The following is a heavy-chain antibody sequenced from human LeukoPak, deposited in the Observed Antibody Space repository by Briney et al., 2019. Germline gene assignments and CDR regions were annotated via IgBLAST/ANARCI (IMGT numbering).Heavy chain of an antibody. Sequence: GGSLRLSCAASRFSFSTYPMSWVRQAPGKGLEWVSVNSDSDGSTHYADSVKGRFTIFRDNSKNTLYLQMNSLRAEDTAIYYCARALTTSSYQSLDYWGQGTLVTVSS. J-gene: IGHJ4*02. CDR1: RFSFSTYP. CDR3: ARALTTSSYQSLDY. D-gene: IGHD2-2*01. V-gene: IGHV3-23*01. CDR2: NSDSDGST.